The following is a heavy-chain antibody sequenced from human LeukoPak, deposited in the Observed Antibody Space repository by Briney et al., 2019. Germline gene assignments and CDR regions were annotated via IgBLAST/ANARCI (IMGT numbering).Heavy chain of an antibody. D-gene: IGHD6-19*01. CDR3: ARGKSSGWYYFDY. J-gene: IGHJ4*02. V-gene: IGHV4-31*03. CDR2: IDYSGST. Sequence: SETLSLTCTVSGGSISSGGYYWSWIRQHPGKGLEWIGYIDYSGSTYYNPSLKSRVTISVDTSKIQFSLKLSSVTAADTAVYYCARGKSSGWYYFDYWGQGTLVTVSS. CDR1: GGSISSGGYY.